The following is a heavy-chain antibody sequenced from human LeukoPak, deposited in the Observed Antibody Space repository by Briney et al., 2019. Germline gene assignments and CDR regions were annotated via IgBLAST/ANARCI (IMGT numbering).Heavy chain of an antibody. CDR1: GCTFSNYW. V-gene: IGHV3-74*01. Sequence: GGSLRLSCTASGCTFSNYWMHWVRQVPGKGLVWVSRINTGGSSTTYAGSVKGRFTISIDNAKNTLYLQMNSLRVEDTAVYYCARSNQADDYWGQGTLVTVSS. J-gene: IGHJ4*02. CDR3: ARSNQADDY. CDR2: INTGGSST. D-gene: IGHD4-11*01.